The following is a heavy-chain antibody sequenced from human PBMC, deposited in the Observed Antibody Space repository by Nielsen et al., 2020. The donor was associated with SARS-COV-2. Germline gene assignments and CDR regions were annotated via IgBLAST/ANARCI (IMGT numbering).Heavy chain of an antibody. CDR1: GGSISSSSYY. CDR3: GSTGYLFKRDY. CDR2: IYYSGST. D-gene: IGHD3-22*01. V-gene: IGHV4-39*01. Sequence: SETLSLTCTVSGGSISSSSYYWGWIRQPPGKGLEWIGSIYYSGSTYYNPSLKSRVTISVDTSKNQFSLKLSSVTAADTAVYYCGSTGYLFKRDYWGQGTLVTVSS. J-gene: IGHJ4*02.